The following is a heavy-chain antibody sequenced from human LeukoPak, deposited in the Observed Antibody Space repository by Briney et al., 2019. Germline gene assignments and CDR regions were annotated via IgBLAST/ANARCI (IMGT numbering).Heavy chain of an antibody. D-gene: IGHD6-19*01. J-gene: IGHJ1*01. CDR3: ARDPSSSGWYESGYFQH. V-gene: IGHV3-30*04. Sequence: PGGSLRLSCAASGFTFSSYAMHWVRQAPGKGLEWVAVISYDGSNKYYADSVKGRFTISRDNSKNTLYLQMNSLRAEDTAVYYCARDPSSSGWYESGYFQHWGQGTLVTVSS. CDR1: GFTFSSYA. CDR2: ISYDGSNK.